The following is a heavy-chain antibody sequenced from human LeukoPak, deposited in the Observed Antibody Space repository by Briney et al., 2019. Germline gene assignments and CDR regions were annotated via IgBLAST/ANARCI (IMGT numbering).Heavy chain of an antibody. J-gene: IGHJ3*02. Sequence: PSETLSLTCTVSGGPISSGSYYWSWIRQPAGKGLEWIGRIYTSGSTNYNPSLKSRVTISVDTSKNQFSLKLSSVTAADTAVYYCARGRITIFGVVDAFDIRGQGTMVTVSS. CDR3: ARGRITIFGVVDAFDI. CDR2: IYTSGST. CDR1: GGPISSGSYY. D-gene: IGHD3-3*01. V-gene: IGHV4-61*02.